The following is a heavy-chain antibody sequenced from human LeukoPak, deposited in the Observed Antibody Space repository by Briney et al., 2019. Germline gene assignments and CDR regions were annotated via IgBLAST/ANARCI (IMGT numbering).Heavy chain of an antibody. V-gene: IGHV1-46*01. D-gene: IGHD1-26*01. CDR3: ARSSGSYYTGYSDY. CDR1: GYIFTSYY. J-gene: IGHJ4*02. Sequence: ASVKVSCKASGYIFTSYYMHWVRQAPGQGLEWMGIINPSGGSTSYAQKFQGRVTMTRDMSTSTAYMELSSLRSEDTAVYYCARSSGSYYTGYSDYWGQGTLVTVSS. CDR2: INPSGGST.